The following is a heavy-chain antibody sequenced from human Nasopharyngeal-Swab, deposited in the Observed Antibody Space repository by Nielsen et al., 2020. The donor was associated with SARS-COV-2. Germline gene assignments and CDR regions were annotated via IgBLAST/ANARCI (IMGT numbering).Heavy chain of an antibody. CDR2: INYSGST. J-gene: IGHJ3*02. Sequence: SETLSLTCTVSGGSISSYYWSWIRQPPGKGLEWIGYINYSGSTNYNPSLKSRVTISVDTSKNQFSLKLSSVTAADTAVYYCASGLKGAFDIWGQGTMVTVSS. D-gene: IGHD3/OR15-3a*01. CDR3: ASGLKGAFDI. V-gene: IGHV4-59*01. CDR1: GGSISSYY.